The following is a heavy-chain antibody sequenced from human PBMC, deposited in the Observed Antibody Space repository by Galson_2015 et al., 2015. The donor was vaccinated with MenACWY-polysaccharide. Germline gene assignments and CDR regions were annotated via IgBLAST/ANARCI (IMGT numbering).Heavy chain of an antibody. D-gene: IGHD2-15*01. CDR2: IYYSGST. Sequence: ETLSLTCTVSGGSISSYYWSWIRQPPGKGLEWIGYIYYSGSTNYNPSLKSRVTISVDTSKNQFSLKLSSVTAADTAVYYCSRSRPCSGGSCSVFHFDYWGQGTLVTVSS. V-gene: IGHV4-59*01. CDR3: SRSRPCSGGSCSVFHFDY. J-gene: IGHJ4*02. CDR1: GGSISSYY.